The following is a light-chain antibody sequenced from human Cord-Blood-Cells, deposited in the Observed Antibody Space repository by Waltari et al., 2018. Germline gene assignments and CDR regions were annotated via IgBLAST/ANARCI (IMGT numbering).Light chain of an antibody. J-gene: IGKJ4*02. CDR1: QSISSY. Sequence: IQMTQSPSSLSASVADRVTITCRASQSISSYLNWYQQKPGKAPKLLIYAASSLQSGVPSRFSDSGSGTDFTLTISSLQPEDFATYYCQQSYSTPLTFGGGTKVEIK. CDR2: AAS. V-gene: IGKV1-39*01. CDR3: QQSYSTPLT.